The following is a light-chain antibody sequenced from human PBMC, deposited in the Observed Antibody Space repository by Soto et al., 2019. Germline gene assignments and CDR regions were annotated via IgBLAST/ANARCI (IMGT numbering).Light chain of an antibody. V-gene: IGLV1-44*01. J-gene: IGLJ1*01. Sequence: QSVLTQPPSVSGTPGQTVTISCSGSTSNIGSNPVNWYQQLPGTAPRLLISTNNQRPSGVSDRFSGSRSGTSASLAISGLQSEDEADYYCAAWDDRLNGPSYVFGTGTKVTVL. CDR1: TSNIGSNP. CDR2: TNN. CDR3: AAWDDRLNGPSYV.